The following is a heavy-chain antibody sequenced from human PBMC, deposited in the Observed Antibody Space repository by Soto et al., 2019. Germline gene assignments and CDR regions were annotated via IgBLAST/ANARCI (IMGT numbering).Heavy chain of an antibody. D-gene: IGHD1-26*01. J-gene: IGHJ4*02. CDR3: VRPSTTLTPDY. CDR1: GDSISNNKW. Sequence: SETLSLTCSVSGDSISNNKWWSWVRQPPGKGLEWIGEMHHSGSIHYNPSLSSRLSISVDTSKNQFSLQLTSVTAADTAVYFCVRPSTTLTPDYWGPGTLVTVSS. V-gene: IGHV4-4*02. CDR2: MHHSGSI.